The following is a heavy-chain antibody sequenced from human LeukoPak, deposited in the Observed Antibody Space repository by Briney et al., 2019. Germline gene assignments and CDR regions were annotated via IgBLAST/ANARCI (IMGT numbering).Heavy chain of an antibody. CDR2: IYYSGST. J-gene: IGHJ4*02. D-gene: IGHD6-19*01. V-gene: IGHV4-39*01. CDR3: AGSIAVAGHFDY. CDR1: GGSISSSSYY. Sequence: PSETLSLTCTVSGGSISSSSYYWGWIRQPPGKGPEWIGSIYYSGSTYYNPSLKSRVTISVDTSKNQFSLKLSSVTAADTAVYYCAGSIAVAGHFDYWGQGTLVTVSS.